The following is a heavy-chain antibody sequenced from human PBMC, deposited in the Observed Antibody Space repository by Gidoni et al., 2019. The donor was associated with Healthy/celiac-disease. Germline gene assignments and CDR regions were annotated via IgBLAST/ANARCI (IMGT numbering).Heavy chain of an antibody. CDR2: IYYSGST. CDR3: ARDNSAARGSVDY. Sequence: VQLQESGPGPVKPSQPLSLTCTVSGGSLLSGGYYWSWIRQHPGKGLEWIGYIYYSGSTYYNPSRKSRVTISVDTSKNQFSLKLSSVTAADTAVYYCARDNSAARGSVDYWGQGTLVTVSS. D-gene: IGHD6-13*01. V-gene: IGHV4-31*03. J-gene: IGHJ4*02. CDR1: GGSLLSGGYY.